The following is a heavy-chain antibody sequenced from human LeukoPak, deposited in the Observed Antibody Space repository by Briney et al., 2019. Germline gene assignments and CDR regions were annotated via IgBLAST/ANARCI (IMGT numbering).Heavy chain of an antibody. CDR2: IYHSGST. CDR1: GGSISSYY. J-gene: IGHJ4*02. Sequence: PSETLSLTCTVSGGSISSYYWSWIRQPPGKGLERIGYIYHSGSTNYNPSLKSRVTISVDTSKNQFSLKLSSVTAADTAVYYCAREYYDILTGYYRFDYWGQGTLVTVSS. CDR3: AREYYDILTGYYRFDY. D-gene: IGHD3-9*01. V-gene: IGHV4-59*01.